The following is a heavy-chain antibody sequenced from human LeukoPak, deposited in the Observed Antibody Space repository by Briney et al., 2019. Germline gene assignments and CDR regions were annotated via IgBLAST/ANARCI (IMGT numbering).Heavy chain of an antibody. V-gene: IGHV3-23*01. D-gene: IGHD2-15*01. J-gene: IGHJ4*02. Sequence: GGSLRLSCAASQFTFSSYAMSWVRQAPGKGLEWVSGISGSGGDTYYADSVKGRFTISRDNSKSTLYLQMNSLRAEDTAVFYCAIGGVVARKFFDYWGQGTLVTVSS. CDR2: ISGSGGDT. CDR1: QFTFSSYA. CDR3: AIGGVVARKFFDY.